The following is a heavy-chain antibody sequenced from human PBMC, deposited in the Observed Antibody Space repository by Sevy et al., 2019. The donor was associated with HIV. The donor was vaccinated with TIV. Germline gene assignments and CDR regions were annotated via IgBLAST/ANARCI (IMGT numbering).Heavy chain of an antibody. J-gene: IGHJ4*02. Sequence: SETLSLTCTVSGGSLDTYGSSWIRQPPGKGLEWIGYAYYNGGTNYNPSLKSRLTILVGTSERQFSLQLSSVTPADTAVYYCGRDNWGSIDYWGQGVLVTVSS. CDR1: GGSLDTYG. CDR3: GRDNWGSIDY. V-gene: IGHV4-59*01. CDR2: AYYNGGT. D-gene: IGHD7-27*01.